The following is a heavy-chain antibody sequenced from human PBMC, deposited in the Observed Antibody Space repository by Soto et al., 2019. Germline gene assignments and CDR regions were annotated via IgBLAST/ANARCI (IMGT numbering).Heavy chain of an antibody. D-gene: IGHD3-16*01. J-gene: IGHJ6*02. CDR3: ARIAYSYAYGMDV. Sequence: QVQLVQSGAEVTKPSSSVKVSCKAYGGTFSSYAISWVRQAPGQGLEWMGGIIPIFGTANYEQKFQGRVTLTADESTSTAYMELSSLISEDTAVYYCARIAYSYAYGMDVCGQGTTVTVSS. CDR2: IIPIFGTA. V-gene: IGHV1-69*12. CDR1: GGTFSSYA.